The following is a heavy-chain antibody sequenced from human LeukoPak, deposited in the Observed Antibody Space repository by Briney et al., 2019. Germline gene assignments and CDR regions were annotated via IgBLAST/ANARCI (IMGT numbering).Heavy chain of an antibody. D-gene: IGHD5-18*01. V-gene: IGHV3-30*03. J-gene: IGHJ4*02. Sequence: GGSLRLSCAASGFTFSSHDMHWVRQAPGKGLEWVAVISYDGSNKYYADSVKGRFTISRDNSKNTLYLQMNSLRAEDTAVYYCARDGKYSYGRKALDYWGQGTLVTVSS. CDR3: ARDGKYSYGRKALDY. CDR2: ISYDGSNK. CDR1: GFTFSSHD.